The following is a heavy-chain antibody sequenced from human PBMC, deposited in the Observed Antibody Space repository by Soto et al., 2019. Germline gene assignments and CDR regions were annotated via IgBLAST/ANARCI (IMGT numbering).Heavy chain of an antibody. Sequence: QVQLVQSVAEVKKPGSSVKVSCKASGGTFSSYAISWVRQAHGQGLEWMGGIIPICGTPNYAQKFQGRVTITGDNSTSTAYVELSSLGSEDTAMYYCARAGETAMVKGRYAFDIWGQGTIVTVSS. CDR1: GGTFSSYA. CDR2: IIPICGTP. D-gene: IGHD5-18*01. V-gene: IGHV1-69*06. J-gene: IGHJ3*02. CDR3: ARAGETAMVKGRYAFDI.